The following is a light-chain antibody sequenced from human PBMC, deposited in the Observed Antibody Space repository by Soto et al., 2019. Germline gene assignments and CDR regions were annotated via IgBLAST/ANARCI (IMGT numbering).Light chain of an antibody. CDR1: SSDVGSYNL. J-gene: IGLJ1*01. CDR3: CSYAGSSTIYV. Sequence: QSALTQPASVSGSPGQSITISCTGTSSDVGSYNLVSWYQQHPGKAPKLMIYEGSKRPSGVSNRFSGPKSGNTASLTISGLQAEDEADYYCCSYAGSSTIYVFGTGTKVTVL. CDR2: EGS. V-gene: IGLV2-23*01.